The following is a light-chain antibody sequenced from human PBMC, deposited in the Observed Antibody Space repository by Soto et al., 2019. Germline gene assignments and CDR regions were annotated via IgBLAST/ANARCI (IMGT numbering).Light chain of an antibody. Sequence: QSALTQPASVSGSPGQSINISCTGTSSDVGGYDYVSWYQQYPGKAPKLIIYEATNRPSGVSNRFSGSKSGNTASLTISGLQADDEADYYCNSYASSNTLVFGGGTKVTVL. V-gene: IGLV2-14*01. J-gene: IGLJ3*02. CDR1: SSDVGGYDY. CDR3: NSYASSNTLV. CDR2: EAT.